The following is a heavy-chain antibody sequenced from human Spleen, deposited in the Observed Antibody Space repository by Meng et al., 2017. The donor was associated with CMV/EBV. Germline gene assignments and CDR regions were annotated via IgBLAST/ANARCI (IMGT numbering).Heavy chain of an antibody. J-gene: IGHJ4*02. CDR1: GSSFTGYF. D-gene: IGHD3-10*01. Sequence: VSCKASGSSFTGYFIHWVRQAPGQGLEGMGWINPSNGVTNFVREFQGRVTLTRDTSITTTYMELSGLRSDDTAVYYCARAPLSGFDYWGQGTLVTVSS. CDR2: INPSNGVT. V-gene: IGHV1-2*02. CDR3: ARAPLSGFDY.